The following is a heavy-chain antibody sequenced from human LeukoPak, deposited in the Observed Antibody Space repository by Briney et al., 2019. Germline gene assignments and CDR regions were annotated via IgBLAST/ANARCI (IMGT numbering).Heavy chain of an antibody. J-gene: IGHJ6*02. CDR3: ARVVNHYYFGMDV. CDR1: GGSISAYF. Sequence: SETLSLTCTVSGGSISAYFWGWIRQPAGQGLEWIGHIYSSGNTHYNPSLKSRLSMSLDTSKRQFSLRLSSVTAADTGLYYCARVVNHYYFGMDVWGQGTTVTVSS. V-gene: IGHV4-4*07. CDR2: IYSSGNT.